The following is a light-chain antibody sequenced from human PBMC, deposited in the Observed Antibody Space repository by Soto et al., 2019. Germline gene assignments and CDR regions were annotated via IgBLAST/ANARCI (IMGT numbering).Light chain of an antibody. J-gene: IGKJ3*01. Sequence: ELVLTQSPGTLSLSPGERATLSCRASQSIASSYFGGYQQKPGQAPRLLIYGASSRATGIPDRFSGSGSGRDFTLTISRLEPEDFAVYYCQHYGTSQLTFGPGTKVEIK. V-gene: IGKV3-20*01. CDR1: QSIASSY. CDR2: GAS. CDR3: QHYGTSQLT.